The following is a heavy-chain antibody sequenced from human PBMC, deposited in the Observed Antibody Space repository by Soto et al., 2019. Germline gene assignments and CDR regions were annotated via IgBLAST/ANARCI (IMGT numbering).Heavy chain of an antibody. CDR3: ASTKYDSSAYYYWYLGL. CDR2: IIPILCTA. D-gene: IGHD3-22*01. CDR1: EDTFRNYA. V-gene: IGHV1-69*06. Sequence: QVELVQSGAEVKKPGSSVKVSCQASEDTFRNYAISWVRPAPGQGLEWMGGIIPILCTANYAQKFQGRVTITADTSANTVYFELSSLRSEDTAVYYCASTKYDSSAYYYWYLGLWGRGTLVTVSS. J-gene: IGHJ2*01.